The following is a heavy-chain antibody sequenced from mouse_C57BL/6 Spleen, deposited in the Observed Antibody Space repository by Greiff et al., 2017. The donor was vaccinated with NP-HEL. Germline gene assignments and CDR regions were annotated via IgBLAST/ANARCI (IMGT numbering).Heavy chain of an antibody. V-gene: IGHV5-17*01. Sequence: EVQRVESGGGLVKPGGSLKLSCAASGFTFSDYGMHWVRQAPEKGLEWVAYISSGSSTIYYADTVKGRFTIARDNAKNNLFLQMTRLRAEDTAMYYCARILRRYESAMDYWGQGTSVTVSS. CDR3: ARILRRYESAMDY. D-gene: IGHD1-1*01. CDR2: ISSGSSTI. CDR1: GFTFSDYG. J-gene: IGHJ4*01.